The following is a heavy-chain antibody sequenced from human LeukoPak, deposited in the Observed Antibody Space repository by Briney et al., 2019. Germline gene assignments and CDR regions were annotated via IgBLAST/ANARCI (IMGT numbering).Heavy chain of an antibody. CDR3: ARDRFGELGNWFDP. D-gene: IGHD3-10*01. Sequence: PSETLSLTCTVSGGSISSGGYYWSWIRQHPGKGLEWIGYIYYSGSTYYNPSLKSRVTISVDTSKNQFSLQLSSVTAADTAVYYCARDRFGELGNWFDPWGQGTLVTVSP. CDR1: GGSISSGGYY. V-gene: IGHV4-31*03. CDR2: IYYSGST. J-gene: IGHJ5*02.